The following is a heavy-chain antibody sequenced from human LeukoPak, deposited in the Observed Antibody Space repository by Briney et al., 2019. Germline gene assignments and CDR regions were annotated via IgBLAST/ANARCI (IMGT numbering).Heavy chain of an antibody. V-gene: IGHV1-2*02. Sequence: GASVKVSCKASGYTFTGHYIHWVRQAPGQGLEWMGWINPHSGGTNYAQKFQGRVTMTRDTSITTAYMELSRLRSDDTAMYYCAREAGGATEFYFDYWGQGTLVTVSS. J-gene: IGHJ4*02. CDR1: GYTFTGHY. CDR3: AREAGGATEFYFDY. D-gene: IGHD1-26*01. CDR2: INPHSGGT.